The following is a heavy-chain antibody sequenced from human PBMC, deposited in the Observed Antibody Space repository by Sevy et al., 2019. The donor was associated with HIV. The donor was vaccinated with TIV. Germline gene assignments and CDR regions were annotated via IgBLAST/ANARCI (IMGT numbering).Heavy chain of an antibody. CDR3: ARDHVKDGDLGDYYYYAMDV. CDR2: ISGSDNTI. Sequence: GGSLRLSCAASGFTFSDYYMSWIHQAPGKGLEWLSYISGSDNTIYYADSVKGRFTISRDNAKNSLYLQMNNLRAEDTAVYYCARDHVKDGDLGDYYYYAMDVWGQGTSVTVSS. J-gene: IGHJ6*02. CDR1: GFTFSDYY. V-gene: IGHV3-11*01. D-gene: IGHD4-17*01.